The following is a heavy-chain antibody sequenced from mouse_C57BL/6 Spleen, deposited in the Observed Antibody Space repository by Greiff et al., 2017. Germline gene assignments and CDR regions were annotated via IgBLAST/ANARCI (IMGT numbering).Heavy chain of an antibody. CDR1: GYTFTSYW. CDR3: ARSPYDYDDGAWFAY. J-gene: IGHJ3*01. Sequence: VQLQQSGAELAKPGASVKLSCKASGYTFTSYWMHWVKQRPGQGLEWIGYINPSSGYTKYNQKFKDKATLTADKSSSTAHMQLSSLTYEDSAVYYCARSPYDYDDGAWFAYWGQGTLVTVSA. V-gene: IGHV1-7*01. D-gene: IGHD2-4*01. CDR2: INPSSGYT.